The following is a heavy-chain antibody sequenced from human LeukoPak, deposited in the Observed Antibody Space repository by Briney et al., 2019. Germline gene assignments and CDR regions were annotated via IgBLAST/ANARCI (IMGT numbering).Heavy chain of an antibody. J-gene: IGHJ4*02. Sequence: GGSLRLSCAASGFTVSSNYMSWVRQAPGKGLEWVSVIYSGGSTYYADSVKGRFTISRDNSKNTLYLQMNSLRAEDTAVYYCAKDQVIFGVVISPFDYWGQGTLVTVSS. CDR3: AKDQVIFGVVISPFDY. D-gene: IGHD3-3*01. CDR2: IYSGGST. V-gene: IGHV3-53*01. CDR1: GFTVSSNY.